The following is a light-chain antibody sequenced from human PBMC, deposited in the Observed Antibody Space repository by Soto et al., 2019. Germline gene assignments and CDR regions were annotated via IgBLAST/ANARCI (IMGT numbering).Light chain of an antibody. Sequence: IQLTQSPSSLSASVGDRVILTCRSSQSISNYLHWYQQKPGKAPKLLIHAASSLQSGVPSRFSGSGSASGTDVTLTISILQPEDFATYYWPQTYITPMYSLGHGTNLEI. CDR3: PQTYITPMYS. J-gene: IGKJ2*01. CDR1: QSISNY. V-gene: IGKV1-39*01. CDR2: AAS.